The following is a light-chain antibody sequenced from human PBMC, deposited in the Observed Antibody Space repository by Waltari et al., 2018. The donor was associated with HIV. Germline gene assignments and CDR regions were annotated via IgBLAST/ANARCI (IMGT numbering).Light chain of an antibody. Sequence: QSALTQPPSASGSPGQSVTISCTGTRSDVGGYNSVSWYQQHPSEAPKLVIYEVSKRPSGVPDRFSGSKSGNTASLTVSGLQAGDEADYYCSSFAGSNNLVVFGGGTKLTVL. CDR2: EVS. V-gene: IGLV2-8*01. CDR1: RSDVGGYNS. J-gene: IGLJ2*01. CDR3: SSFAGSNNLVV.